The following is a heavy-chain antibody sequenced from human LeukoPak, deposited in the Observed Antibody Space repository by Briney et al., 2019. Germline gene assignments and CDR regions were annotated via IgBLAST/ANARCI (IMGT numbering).Heavy chain of an antibody. J-gene: IGHJ4*02. CDR2: IRSKAYGGTT. CDR1: GFTFDDYG. CDR3: TRVVFRFGIDY. D-gene: IGHD3-10*01. V-gene: IGHV3-49*04. Sequence: GGSLRLSCGASGFTFDDYGMSWVRQAPGKGLEWVGFIRSKAYGGTTEHAASVKGRFTISRDDSKSIAYLQMNGLKTEDTAVYYCTRVVFRFGIDYWGQGTLVTVSS.